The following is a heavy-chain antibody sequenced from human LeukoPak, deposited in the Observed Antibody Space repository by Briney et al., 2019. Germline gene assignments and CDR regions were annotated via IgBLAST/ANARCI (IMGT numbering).Heavy chain of an antibody. CDR3: ARKLAYCGSSCYDFDN. J-gene: IGHJ4*02. CDR1: GYSFTSYW. CDR2: IYPGDSHT. V-gene: IGHV5-51*01. D-gene: IGHD2-21*01. Sequence: GESLKISCEGSGYSFTSYWIGWVRQMPGKGLEWMGIIYPGDSHTTYSPSFRGQVTISADKSIDTAYLHWSSLKASDTAIYYCARKLAYCGSSCYDFDNWGQGTLVTVSS.